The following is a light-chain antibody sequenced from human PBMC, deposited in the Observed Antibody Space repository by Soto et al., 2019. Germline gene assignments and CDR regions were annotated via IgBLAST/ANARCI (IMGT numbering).Light chain of an antibody. V-gene: IGKV3-11*01. J-gene: IGKJ5*01. Sequence: EVVLAQSPATLSLSPGERATLSCRASQSIDNWLAWYQQKPGQAPRLLIYGASNRATGIPARFSVSGSGTDFTLTISSLEPEDCAIYYCQERNNWPLITFGQGTRLEIK. CDR2: GAS. CDR1: QSIDNW. CDR3: QERNNWPLIT.